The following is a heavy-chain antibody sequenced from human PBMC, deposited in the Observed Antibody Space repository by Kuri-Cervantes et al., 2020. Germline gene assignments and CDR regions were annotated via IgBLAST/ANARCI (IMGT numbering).Heavy chain of an antibody. J-gene: IGHJ4*02. CDR2: ISWNSGSI. Sequence: SLKISCAASGFTFDDYAMHWVRQAPGKGLEWVSGISWNSGSIGYADSVKGRFTISRDNAKNSLYLQMNSLRAEDTAVYYCARDRGGYCSGGSCYGPEYFFDYWGQGAPVTVSS. V-gene: IGHV3-9*01. CDR1: GFTFDDYA. CDR3: ARDRGGYCSGGSCYGPEYFFDY. D-gene: IGHD2-15*01.